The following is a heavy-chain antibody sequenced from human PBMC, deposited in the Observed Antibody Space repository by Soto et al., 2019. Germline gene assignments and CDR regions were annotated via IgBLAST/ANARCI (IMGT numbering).Heavy chain of an antibody. CDR2: IIHTGRT. CDR1: GGSIISNDW. V-gene: IGHV4-4*02. CDR3: AKAPLLEGVSDY. D-gene: IGHD2-8*01. Sequence: QVQLQESGPGLVKPSGTLSLTCAVSGGSIISNDWYTWVRQPPNKGLEWIGEIIHTGRTNYNPSLKSRVTMSVDKSKNAFSLRMTSVTAADTAIYYCAKAPLLEGVSDYWGQGTLVTVSS. J-gene: IGHJ4*02.